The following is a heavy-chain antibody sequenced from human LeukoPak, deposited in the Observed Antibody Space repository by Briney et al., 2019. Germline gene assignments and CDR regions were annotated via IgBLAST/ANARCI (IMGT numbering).Heavy chain of an antibody. CDR1: GFIFRSYA. Sequence: GGSLRLSCAASGFIFRSYAMSWVRQAPGKGLEWVSAVSGSGRTTYYADSVKGRFTTSRDNSRSTLFLQMDSLRAEDTAVYYCAKDMSFGDSYFDYWGQGTLVTVSS. CDR2: VSGSGRTT. V-gene: IGHV3-23*01. D-gene: IGHD3-10*01. CDR3: AKDMSFGDSYFDY. J-gene: IGHJ4*02.